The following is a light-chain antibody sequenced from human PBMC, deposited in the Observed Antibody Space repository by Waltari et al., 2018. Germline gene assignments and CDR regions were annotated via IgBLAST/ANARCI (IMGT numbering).Light chain of an antibody. J-gene: IGLJ3*02. CDR2: EGN. CDR1: SSAVGNYNL. V-gene: IGLV2-23*01. CDR3: CSYAGSSAPRV. Sequence: QSALTQPASASGSPGQSITIPCTGPSSAVGNYNLVSWYQQHQGKAPKLMIYEGNKRPSGVSNRFSGSKSGNMASLTISGLQAEDEADYYCCSYAGSSAPRVFGGGTKLTVL.